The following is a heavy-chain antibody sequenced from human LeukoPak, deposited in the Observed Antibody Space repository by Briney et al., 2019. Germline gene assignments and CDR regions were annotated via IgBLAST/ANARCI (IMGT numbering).Heavy chain of an antibody. CDR1: GGSFSGYY. D-gene: IGHD2-8*01. J-gene: IGHJ6*03. Sequence: SETLSLTCAVYGGSFSGYYWSWIRQPPGKGLEWIGEINHSGSTNYNPSLKSRVTISVDTSKNQFSLKLSSVTAADTAVYYCARGRCTNGVCYRYYYYYYMDVWGKGTTVTVSS. CDR3: ARGRCTNGVCYRYYYYYYMDV. CDR2: INHSGST. V-gene: IGHV4-34*01.